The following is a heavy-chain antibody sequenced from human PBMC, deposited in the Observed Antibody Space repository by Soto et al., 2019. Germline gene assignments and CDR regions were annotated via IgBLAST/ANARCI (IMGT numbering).Heavy chain of an antibody. D-gene: IGHD6-13*01. CDR1: GFTFNNYG. J-gene: IGHJ3*01. Sequence: QVQLVESGGGVVQPGTSLRLSCAASGFTFNNYGMHWVRQAPGTGLEWVAAISSDGSDKYYADTVKGRLTISRDNSQNTLYLQMHSLSAEETAVYYCAKDQGIAASHGIDWGQGTMVTVSS. V-gene: IGHV3-30*18. CDR3: AKDQGIAASHGID. CDR2: ISSDGSDK.